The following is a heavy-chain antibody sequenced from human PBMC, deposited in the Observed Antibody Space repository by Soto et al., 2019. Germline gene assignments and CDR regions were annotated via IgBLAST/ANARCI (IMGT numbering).Heavy chain of an antibody. J-gene: IGHJ6*02. Sequence: SETLSLTCTGSGGSISSYYWSWIRQPPGKGLEWIGYIYYSGSTNYNPSLKSRVTISVDTSKNQFSLKLSSVTAADTAVYYCARDIVGAPYYYYGMDVWGQGTTVTVSS. CDR2: IYYSGST. D-gene: IGHD1-26*01. CDR3: ARDIVGAPYYYYGMDV. V-gene: IGHV4-59*01. CDR1: GGSISSYY.